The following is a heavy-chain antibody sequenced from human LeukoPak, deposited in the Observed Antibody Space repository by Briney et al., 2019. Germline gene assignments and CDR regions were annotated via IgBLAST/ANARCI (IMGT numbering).Heavy chain of an antibody. Sequence: ASVKVSCKASGYTFTGYYMHWVRQAPGQGLEWMGWINPNSGGTNYAQKFQGRATMTRDTSISTAYMELSRLRSDDTAVYYCAREDVGYDYIWGSQFDPWGQGTLVTVSS. CDR2: INPNSGGT. CDR1: GYTFTGYY. CDR3: AREDVGYDYIWGSQFDP. D-gene: IGHD3-16*01. J-gene: IGHJ5*02. V-gene: IGHV1-2*02.